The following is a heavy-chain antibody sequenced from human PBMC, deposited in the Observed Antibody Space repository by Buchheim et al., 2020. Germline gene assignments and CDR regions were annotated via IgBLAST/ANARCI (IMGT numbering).Heavy chain of an antibody. J-gene: IGHJ4*02. CDR3: AKAPGGYYYDSSGWDRFDY. Sequence: EVQLLESGGGLVQPGGSLRLSCAASGFTFMNYAMSWVRQAPGKGLEWVSGISGSGGTTYYADSVKGRFTISRDNSKKTLFLQMKSLRAEDTAVYYCAKAPGGYYYDSSGWDRFDYWGQGTL. CDR2: ISGSGGTT. V-gene: IGHV3-23*01. CDR1: GFTFMNYA. D-gene: IGHD3-22*01.